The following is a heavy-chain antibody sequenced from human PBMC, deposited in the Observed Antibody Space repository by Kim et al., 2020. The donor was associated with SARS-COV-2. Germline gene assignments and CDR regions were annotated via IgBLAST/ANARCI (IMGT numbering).Heavy chain of an antibody. CDR2: IYPGDSDT. D-gene: IGHD3-16*02. V-gene: IGHV5-51*01. Sequence: GESLKISCKGSGYSFTSYWIGWVRQMPGKGLEWMGIIYPGDSDTRYSPSFQGQVTISADKSISTAYLQWSSLKASDTAMYYCAITFGGVIVSSSYYFDYWGQGTLVTVSS. J-gene: IGHJ4*02. CDR3: AITFGGVIVSSSYYFDY. CDR1: GYSFTSYW.